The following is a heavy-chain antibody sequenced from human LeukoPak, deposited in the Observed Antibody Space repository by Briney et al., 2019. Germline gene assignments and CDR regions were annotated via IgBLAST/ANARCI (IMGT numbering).Heavy chain of an antibody. V-gene: IGHV1-46*01. D-gene: IGHD6-6*01. CDR3: ARTAARRFDY. CDR2: INPTGGST. Sequence: ASVKICCKASGYTFIRYFMQWMRQAPGQGLEWMGIINPTGGSTTYAQKFQGRVTMTRDTSTSTVYMELSSLRSDDTAVYYCARTAARRFDYWGQGTLVTVSS. CDR1: GYTFIRYF. J-gene: IGHJ4*02.